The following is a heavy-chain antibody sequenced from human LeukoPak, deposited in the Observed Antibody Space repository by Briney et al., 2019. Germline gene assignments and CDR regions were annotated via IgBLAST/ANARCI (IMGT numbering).Heavy chain of an antibody. D-gene: IGHD6-13*01. CDR3: ATEGYSSSWYYFDY. V-gene: IGHV4-59*01. CDR1: GGSISSYY. Sequence: PSETLSLTCTVSGGSISSYYWSWIRQPLGKGLEWIGYIYYSGSTNYNPSLKSRVTISVDTSKNQFSLKLSSVTAADTAVYYCATEGYSSSWYYFDYWGQGTLVTVSS. CDR2: IYYSGST. J-gene: IGHJ4*02.